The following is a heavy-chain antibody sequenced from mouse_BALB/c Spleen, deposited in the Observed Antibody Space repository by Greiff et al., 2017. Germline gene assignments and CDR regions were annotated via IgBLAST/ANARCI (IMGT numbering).Heavy chain of an antibody. Sequence: EVKLVESGGGLEQPGGSRKLSCAASGFTFSSFGMHWVRQAPEKGLEWVAYISSGSSTIYYADTVKGRFTISRDNPKNTLFLQMTSLRSEDTAMYYCAINFDYWGQGTTLTVSS. CDR1: GFTFSSFG. CDR3: AINFDY. V-gene: IGHV5-17*02. CDR2: ISSGSSTI. J-gene: IGHJ2*01.